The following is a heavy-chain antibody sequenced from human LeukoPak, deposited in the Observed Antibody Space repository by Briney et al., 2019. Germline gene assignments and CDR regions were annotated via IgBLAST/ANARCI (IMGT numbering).Heavy chain of an antibody. J-gene: IGHJ3*02. CDR2: FDPEDGET. D-gene: IGHD2-8*01. CDR1: GHTLSELS. CDR3: ATGNGAFDI. V-gene: IGHV1-24*01. Sequence: LWASVKVSCKVSGHTLSELSMHWVRRGPGKGPEWMGGFDPEDGETIYAQKFQGRVTMTEDTSTDTAYMELSSLRFEDTAVYYCATGNGAFDIWGQGTMVTVSS.